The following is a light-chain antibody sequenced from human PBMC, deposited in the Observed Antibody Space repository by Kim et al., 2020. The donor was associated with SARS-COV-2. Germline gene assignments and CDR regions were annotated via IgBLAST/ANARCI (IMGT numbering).Light chain of an antibody. CDR2: DAS. CDR3: QQYNSYPPT. Sequence: DIQMTQSPSTLSASVGDRVTITCRASQSISSWLAWYQQKPGKAPKLLIYDASSLESGVPSRFSGSGSGTEFTLTISSLQPDDFATYYCQQYNSYPPTFGRGTNVDIK. J-gene: IGKJ3*01. V-gene: IGKV1-5*01. CDR1: QSISSW.